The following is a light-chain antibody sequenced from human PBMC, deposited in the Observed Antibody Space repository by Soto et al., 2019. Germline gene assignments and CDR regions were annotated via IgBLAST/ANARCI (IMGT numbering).Light chain of an antibody. CDR3: YSYAGRNLYV. J-gene: IGLJ1*01. Sequence: QSVLTQPASVSGSPGQSITISCTGTSSDVGGYNLVSWYQQHPGKAPKLMIYEGSQRPSGVSNRFSGSKSGNTASLTISGLQAEDEADYYCYSYAGRNLYVVGTGTKV. V-gene: IGLV2-23*01. CDR2: EGS. CDR1: SSDVGGYNL.